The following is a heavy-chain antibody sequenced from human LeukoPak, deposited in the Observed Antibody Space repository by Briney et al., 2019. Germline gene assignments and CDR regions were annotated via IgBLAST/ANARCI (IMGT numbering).Heavy chain of an antibody. J-gene: IGHJ5*02. CDR2: ISGSGGGT. D-gene: IGHD2-21*02. Sequence: GGSLRLSCAASGFTFSSYAMSWVRQAPGKGLEWVSAISGSGGGTYYADSVKGRSTISRDNSKNTLYLQMNSLRAEDTAVYYCAKAYCGGDCYSSWFDPWGQGTLVTVSS. CDR3: AKAYCGGDCYSSWFDP. V-gene: IGHV3-23*01. CDR1: GFTFSSYA.